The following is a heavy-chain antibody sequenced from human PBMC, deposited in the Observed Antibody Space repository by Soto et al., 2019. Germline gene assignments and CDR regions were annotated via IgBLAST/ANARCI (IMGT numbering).Heavy chain of an antibody. Sequence: SETLSLTCAVYGGSFSGYYWSWIRQPPGKGLEWIGEINHSGSTNYNPSLKSRVTISVDTSKNQFSLKLSSVTAADTAVYYCARGRLGNDGGDYWGQGTLVTVSS. D-gene: IGHD1-1*01. CDR2: INHSGST. J-gene: IGHJ4*02. CDR3: ARGRLGNDGGDY. V-gene: IGHV4-34*01. CDR1: GGSFSGYY.